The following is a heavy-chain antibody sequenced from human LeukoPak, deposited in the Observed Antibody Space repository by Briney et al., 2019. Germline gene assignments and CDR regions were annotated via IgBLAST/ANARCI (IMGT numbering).Heavy chain of an antibody. D-gene: IGHD5-18*01. CDR1: GFTFDDYA. CDR2: ISWDGGST. CDR3: AKGGYSSGHEAYFDY. J-gene: IGHJ4*02. Sequence: PGGSLRLSCAASGFTFDDYAMHWVRQAPGKGLEWVSLISWDGGSTYYADSVKGRFTISRDNSKNSLYLQMNSLRAEDTALYYCAKGGYSSGHEAYFDYWGQGTLVTVSS. V-gene: IGHV3-43D*04.